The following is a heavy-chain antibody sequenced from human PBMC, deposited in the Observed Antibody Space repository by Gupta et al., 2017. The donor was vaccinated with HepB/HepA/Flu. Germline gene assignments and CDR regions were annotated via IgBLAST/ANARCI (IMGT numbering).Heavy chain of an antibody. J-gene: IGHJ1*01. D-gene: IGHD2-2*01. V-gene: IGHV1-18*01. CDR2: INTYNSDT. CDR3: ARGHSSNY. Sequence: QVYLVQSGAEVKKPGASVKVSCKASGYTFTTYNITWLRQAPGQGFEWMGTINTYNSDTDYEKRLQYRVPMTNDTSAGTVYLVVKNLRADDTDLSFCARGHSSNYWGPGPLVIVSS. CDR1: GYTFTTYN.